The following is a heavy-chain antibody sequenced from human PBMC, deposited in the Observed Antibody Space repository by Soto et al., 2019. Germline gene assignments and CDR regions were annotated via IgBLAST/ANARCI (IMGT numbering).Heavy chain of an antibody. D-gene: IGHD3-10*01. CDR2: INTDASIT. J-gene: IGHJ6*01. CDR1: EFTLGSYW. Sequence: GGSLRLSCVASEFTLGSYWMHWVRQAPGKGLVWVSRINTDASITSYADSVKGRFTTSRDNAKNTLYLQMNSLRAEDTAVYYCARDVGIYYYGSGSYGDVWGEGTTVTVSS. CDR3: ARDVGIYYYGSGSYGDV. V-gene: IGHV3-74*01.